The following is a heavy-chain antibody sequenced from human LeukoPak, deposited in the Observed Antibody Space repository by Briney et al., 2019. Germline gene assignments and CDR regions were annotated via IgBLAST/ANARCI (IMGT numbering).Heavy chain of an antibody. Sequence: GGSLRLFCAASGFTFSSYGMHWVRQAPGKGLEWVAVISYDGSNKYYADSVKGRFTISRDNSKNTLYLQMNSLRAEDTAVYYCAKDQWVTMVRGVILAFDIWGQGTMVTVSS. J-gene: IGHJ3*02. CDR3: AKDQWVTMVRGVILAFDI. V-gene: IGHV3-30*18. CDR1: GFTFSSYG. CDR2: ISYDGSNK. D-gene: IGHD3-10*01.